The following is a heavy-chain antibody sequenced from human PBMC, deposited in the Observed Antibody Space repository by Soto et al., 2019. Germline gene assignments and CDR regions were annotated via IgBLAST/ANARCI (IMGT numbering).Heavy chain of an antibody. J-gene: IGHJ5*02. CDR2: IYYSGYT. CDR1: GGSISNYY. CDR3: ASSPDYDDYTSPNWFDP. V-gene: IGHV4-59*01. Sequence: SETLSLTYTVSGGSISNYYWTWIRQPPGKGLEWIGYIYYSGYTNNNPSLKSRVTMSVDTSKNQFSLKLSSVTAADTAVYYCASSPDYDDYTSPNWFDPWGQGTLVTVSS. D-gene: IGHD4-17*01.